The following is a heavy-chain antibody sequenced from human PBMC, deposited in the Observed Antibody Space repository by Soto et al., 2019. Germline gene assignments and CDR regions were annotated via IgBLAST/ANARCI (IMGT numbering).Heavy chain of an antibody. D-gene: IGHD3-22*01. Sequence: QVQLVQSGAEVKKPGASVKVSCKASGYTFTSYGISWVRQAHGQGLEGMGWISAYNGNTNYERKLQGRVTMTTNTSSSTAYMELRSLRSEDKAVYYCASDLSITMKLLGDWGQGTLVTVSS. CDR1: GYTFTSYG. CDR2: ISAYNGNT. J-gene: IGHJ4*02. V-gene: IGHV1-18*01. CDR3: ASDLSITMKLLGD.